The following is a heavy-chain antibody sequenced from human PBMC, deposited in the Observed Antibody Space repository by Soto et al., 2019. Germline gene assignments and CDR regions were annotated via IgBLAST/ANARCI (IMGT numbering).Heavy chain of an antibody. CDR2: ISAYNGNT. V-gene: IGHV1-18*01. J-gene: IGHJ4*02. CDR1: GYTFTSYG. Sequence: GASVKVSCKASGYTFTSYGISCVRQAPGQGLEWMGWISAYNGNTNYAQKLQGRVTMTTDTSTSTAYMELRSLRSDDTAVYYCARDILYYYDSSGPVWGQGTLVTVS. D-gene: IGHD3-22*01. CDR3: ARDILYYYDSSGPV.